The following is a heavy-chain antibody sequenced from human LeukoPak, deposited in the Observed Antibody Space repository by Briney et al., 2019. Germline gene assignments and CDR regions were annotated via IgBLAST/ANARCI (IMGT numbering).Heavy chain of an antibody. V-gene: IGHV4-34*01. Sequence: KPSESLSLTCAVNGGSFSGYYWSWIRQPPGKGLGWIGEINHSGSTNYNPYLKGRVTIAVDTSKNQFSLKLSSVTAADTAVYYCARAPLRACYMDGWGKGTTVTVSS. CDR2: INHSGST. CDR3: ARAPLRACYMDG. J-gene: IGHJ6*03. CDR1: GGSFSGYY.